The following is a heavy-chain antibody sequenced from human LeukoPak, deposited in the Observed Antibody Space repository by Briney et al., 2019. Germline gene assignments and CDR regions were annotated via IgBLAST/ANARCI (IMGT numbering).Heavy chain of an antibody. V-gene: IGHV4-34*01. CDR2: INHSGST. CDR1: GGSFSGYY. J-gene: IGHJ5*02. D-gene: IGHD6-13*01. CDR3: ARMSSSWFYNWFDP. Sequence: SETLSLTCAVYGGSFSGYYWSWIRQPPGKGLEWIGEINHSGSTNYNPSLKSRVTISVDTSKNQFSLKLSSVTAADTAVYYCARMSSSWFYNWFDPWGQGTLVTVSS.